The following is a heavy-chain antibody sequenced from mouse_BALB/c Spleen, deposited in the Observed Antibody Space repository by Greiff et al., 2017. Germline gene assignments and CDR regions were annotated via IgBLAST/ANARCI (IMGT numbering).Heavy chain of an antibody. D-gene: IGHD2-1*01. V-gene: IGHV14-3*02. Sequence: VQLKESGAELVKPGASVKLSCTASGFNIKDTYMHWVKQRPEQGLEWIGRIDPANGNTKYDPKFQGKATITADTSSNTAYLQLSSLTSEDTAVYYCARNLYGNYFDYWGQGTTLTVSS. CDR3: ARNLYGNYFDY. J-gene: IGHJ2*01. CDR1: GFNIKDTY. CDR2: IDPANGNT.